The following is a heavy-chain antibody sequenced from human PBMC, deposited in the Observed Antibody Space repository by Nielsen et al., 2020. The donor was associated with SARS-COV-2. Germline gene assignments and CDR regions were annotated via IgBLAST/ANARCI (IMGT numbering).Heavy chain of an antibody. CDR3: ARAGLGAAHYYYYYYMDV. CDR2: INHSGST. V-gene: IGHV4-34*01. D-gene: IGHD2-15*01. CDR1: GGSFSGYY. J-gene: IGHJ6*03. Sequence: SETLSLTCAVYGGSFSGYYWSWIRQPPGKGLEWIGEINHSGSTNYNPSLKSRVTISVDTSKNQFSLKLSSVTAADTAVYYCARAGLGAAHYYYYYYMDVWGKGTTVTVSS.